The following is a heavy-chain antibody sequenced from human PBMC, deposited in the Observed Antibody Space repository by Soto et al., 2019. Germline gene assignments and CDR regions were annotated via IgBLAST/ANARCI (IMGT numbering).Heavy chain of an antibody. CDR2: ISSSSSTI. CDR3: VRLLGYPDDY. J-gene: IGHJ4*02. CDR1: GFTFSSYS. D-gene: IGHD5-12*01. V-gene: IGHV3-48*01. Sequence: EVQLVESGGGLVQPGGSLRLSCAASGFTFSSYSMNWVRQAPGKGLEWVSYISSSSSTIYYADSVKGRFTISRDNAKNSLYLQMNSLRAEDTAVYYCVRLLGYPDDYWGQGTLVTVSS.